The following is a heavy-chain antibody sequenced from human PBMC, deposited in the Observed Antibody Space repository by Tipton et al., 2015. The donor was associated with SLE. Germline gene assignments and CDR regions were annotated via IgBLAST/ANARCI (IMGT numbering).Heavy chain of an antibody. V-gene: IGHV3-23*01. CDR3: AKYRGSPDYFDY. D-gene: IGHD1-26*01. CDR2: ISGSGGST. CDR1: GFTFSSYA. Sequence: SLRLSCAASGFTFSSYAMSWVRQAPGKGLEWVSAISGSGGSTYYADSVKGRFTISRDNSKNTLYLQMNSLRAEDTAAYYCAKYRGSPDYFDYWGQGTLVTVSS. J-gene: IGHJ4*02.